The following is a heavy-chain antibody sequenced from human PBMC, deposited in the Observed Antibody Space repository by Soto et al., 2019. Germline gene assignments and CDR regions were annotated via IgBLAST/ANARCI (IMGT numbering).Heavy chain of an antibody. CDR3: ARDGYDGSSSGFGPPDAAPVYYYYMDV. V-gene: IGHV1-69*04. D-gene: IGHD6-6*01. Sequence: ASVKVSCKASGGTFSSYTISWVRQAPGQGLEWMGRIIPILGIANYAQKFQGRVTITADKSTSTAYMELSSLRSEDTAVYYCARDGYDGSSSGFGPPDAAPVYYYYMDVWGKGTTVTV. CDR2: IIPILGIA. J-gene: IGHJ6*03. CDR1: GGTFSSYT.